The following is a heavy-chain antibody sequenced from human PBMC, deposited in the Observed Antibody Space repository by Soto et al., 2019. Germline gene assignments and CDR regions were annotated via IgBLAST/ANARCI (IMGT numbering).Heavy chain of an antibody. CDR2: IYPGDSDT. Sequence: GESLKISCKGSGYSFTSYWIGWVRQMPGKGLEWMGIIYPGDSDTRYSPSFQGQVTISADKSISTAYLQWSSLKASDTAMYYCAIRFLGYGSEIYGMDVWGQRTTVTVSS. D-gene: IGHD3-10*01. CDR3: AIRFLGYGSEIYGMDV. CDR1: GYSFTSYW. J-gene: IGHJ6*02. V-gene: IGHV5-51*01.